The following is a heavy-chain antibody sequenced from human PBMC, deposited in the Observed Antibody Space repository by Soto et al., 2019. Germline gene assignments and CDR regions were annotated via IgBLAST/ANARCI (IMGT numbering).Heavy chain of an antibody. CDR2: IIPIFGTA. CDR1: HYSFASYA. CDR3: ASSAARPLYYYYGMDV. Sequence: GASVKVSCKASHYSFASYAISWVRQAPGQGLEWMGGIIPIFGTANYAQKFQGRVTITADESTSTAYMELSSLRSEDTAVYYCASSAARPLYYYYGMDVWGQGTTVTVSS. D-gene: IGHD6-6*01. J-gene: IGHJ6*02. V-gene: IGHV1-69*13.